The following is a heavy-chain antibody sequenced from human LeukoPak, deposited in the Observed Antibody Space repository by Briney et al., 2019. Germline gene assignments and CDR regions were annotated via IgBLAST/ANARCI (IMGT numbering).Heavy chain of an antibody. J-gene: IGHJ4*02. V-gene: IGHV3-11*03. D-gene: IGHD6-6*01. CDR1: GFTFSGYY. Sequence: GGSLRLSCAASGFTFSGYYMSWIRQAPGKGLEWVSYISSSSSYTNYADSVKGRFTISRDNAKNSLYLQMNSLRAEDTAVYYCARRPGGLAALRDWGQGTLVTVSS. CDR2: ISSSSSYT. CDR3: ARRPGGLAALRD.